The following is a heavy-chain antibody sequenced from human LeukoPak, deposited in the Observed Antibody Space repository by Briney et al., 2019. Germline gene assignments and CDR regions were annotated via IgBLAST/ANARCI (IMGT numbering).Heavy chain of an antibody. CDR3: ARGYSGYDPTYFDY. D-gene: IGHD5-12*01. CDR2: IYYSGST. J-gene: IGHJ4*02. Sequence: PSETLSLTCTVSGGSISSYYWSWIRQPPGKGLEWIGYIYYSGSTSYNPSLKSRVTISVDTSNNQFSLKLSSVTAADTAVYYCARGYSGYDPTYFDYWGQGTLVTVSS. CDR1: GGSISSYY. V-gene: IGHV4-59*01.